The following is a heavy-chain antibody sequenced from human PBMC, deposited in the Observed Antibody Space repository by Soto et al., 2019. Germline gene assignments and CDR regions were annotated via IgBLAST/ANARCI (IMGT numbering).Heavy chain of an antibody. CDR1: GGTFSSYA. D-gene: IGHD6-19*01. CDR3: ARVGYSSGSALLYYFDY. Sequence: SVKVSCKASGGTFSSYAISWVRQAPGQGLEWMGGIIPIFGTANYAQKFQGRVTITADESTSTAYMELSSLRSEDTAVYYCARVGYSSGSALLYYFDYWGQGTLVTVSS. J-gene: IGHJ4*02. V-gene: IGHV1-69*13. CDR2: IIPIFGTA.